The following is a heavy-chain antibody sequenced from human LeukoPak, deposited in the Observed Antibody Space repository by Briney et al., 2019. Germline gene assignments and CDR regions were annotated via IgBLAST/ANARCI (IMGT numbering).Heavy chain of an antibody. Sequence: PSETLSLTCTVSGGSISSSSYYWGWIRQPPGKGLEWIGSIYYSGSTYYNPSLKSRVTISVDTSKNQFSLKLSSVTAADTAVYYCARDVLIASGRHSPPHYYYYGMDVWGQGTTVTVSS. V-gene: IGHV4-39*07. CDR3: ARDVLIASGRHSPPHYYYYGMDV. CDR2: IYYSGST. J-gene: IGHJ6*02. D-gene: IGHD3-10*01. CDR1: GGSISSSSYY.